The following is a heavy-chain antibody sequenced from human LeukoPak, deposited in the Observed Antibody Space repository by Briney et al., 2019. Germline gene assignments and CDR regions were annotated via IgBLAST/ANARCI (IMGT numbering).Heavy chain of an antibody. J-gene: IGHJ4*02. CDR1: ESALNTDGVG. D-gene: IGHD6-13*01. CDR2: LYKHDDK. Sequence: SGPTLVKPPQTLTLTCTFSESALNTDGVGVGWIRQPPGKALEWLALLYKHDDKRYSPSLQNRLTIARGTSKNQVVLTLTNIDPVDTGTYYCARRRAAANPYYFDYWGQGILVTVSS. CDR3: ARRRAAANPYYFDY. V-gene: IGHV2-5*01.